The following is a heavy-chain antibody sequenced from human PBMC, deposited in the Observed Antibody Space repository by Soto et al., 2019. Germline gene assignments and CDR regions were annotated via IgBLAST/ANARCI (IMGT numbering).Heavy chain of an antibody. V-gene: IGHV4-34*01. J-gene: IGHJ4*02. CDR3: ARHHVRGRTIAGAAEF. CDR1: GKSLSGYY. D-gene: IGHD1-26*01. CDR2: INHSGNT. Sequence: TXGTLALTCAVYGKSLSGYYWSGIRQPPGKALEWIGEINHSGNTNYNPSLKSRVTISVDTSRNQLFLNLSSVTAADTAMYYCARHHVRGRTIAGAAEFWGQGTLVTVSS.